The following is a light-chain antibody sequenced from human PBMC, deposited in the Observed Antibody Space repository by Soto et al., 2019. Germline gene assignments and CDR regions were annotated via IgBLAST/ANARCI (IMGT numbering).Light chain of an antibody. Sequence: QSVLTQSPSESATHGQRVTISCSGSGSNIGTHAVNWYQQVPGTAPTLLIFRNHQRPSGVPDRFSGSKSGTSASLAISGPQSEDEAEYDCAAWDDSLRAVVVGGGTKVTVL. CDR2: RNH. J-gene: IGLJ2*01. CDR1: GSNIGTHA. V-gene: IGLV1-44*01. CDR3: AAWDDSLRAVV.